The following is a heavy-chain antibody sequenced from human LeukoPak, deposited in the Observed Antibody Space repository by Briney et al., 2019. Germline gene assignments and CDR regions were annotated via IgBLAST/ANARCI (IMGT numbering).Heavy chain of an antibody. CDR3: AREGGSWFDY. CDR1: GYTFVSYG. CDR2: ISSYNGDT. D-gene: IGHD6-13*01. Sequence: ASVKVSCKASGYTFVSYGLTWVRQAPGQGLEWMGWISSYNGDTKYAQKFQGRVTMTTDTSTSTVYMELWSLRSDDTAVYYCAREGGSWFDYWGQGTLVTVSS. J-gene: IGHJ4*02. V-gene: IGHV1-18*01.